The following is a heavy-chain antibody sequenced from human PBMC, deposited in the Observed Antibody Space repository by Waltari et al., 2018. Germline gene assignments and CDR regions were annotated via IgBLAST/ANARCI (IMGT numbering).Heavy chain of an antibody. CDR3: ARDWSGSGRGINY. V-gene: IGHV3-7*01. CDR1: GCLCNTDR. D-gene: IGHD3-3*01. CDR2: IKTDGSEK. J-gene: IGHJ4*02. Sequence: VASGGGSVQHGGSVRLSCAASGCLCNTDRMSWVRQAPGKGLEWVANIKTDGSEKYYVDSVKGRFTISRDNAKNSLSLQMSTLRDEDTGRYYCARDWSGSGRGINYWGQGTLVTVSS.